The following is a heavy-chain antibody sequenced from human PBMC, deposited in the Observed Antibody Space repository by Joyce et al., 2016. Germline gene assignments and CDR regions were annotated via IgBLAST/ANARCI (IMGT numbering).Heavy chain of an antibody. V-gene: IGHV3-30*18. CDR3: AKDSTDYDFWSGYYSGWLDP. Sequence: QLQLVESGGGVVPPGRSLRLSCAASGFPCGSYAMDWVRQAPGKGLEWVAIISYDGSNEHYADSVKGRFTISRDNSKNTLYLQMNSLRAEDTAVYYCAKDSTDYDFWSGYYSGWLDPWGQGTLVTVSS. D-gene: IGHD3-3*01. CDR2: ISYDGSNE. J-gene: IGHJ5*02. CDR1: GFPCGSYA.